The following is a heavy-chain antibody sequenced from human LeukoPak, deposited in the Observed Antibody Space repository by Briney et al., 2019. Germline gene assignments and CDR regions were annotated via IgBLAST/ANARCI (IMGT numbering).Heavy chain of an antibody. D-gene: IGHD3-10*01. J-gene: IGHJ4*02. Sequence: GGSLRLSCAASGFTFSSYAISWVRQAPGKGLEWVSAISGSGGSTYYADSVKGRFTISRDNSKNTLYLQMNSLRAEDTALYYCAKDGYYGSGSYFDYWGQGTLVTVSS. V-gene: IGHV3-23*01. CDR1: GFTFSSYA. CDR3: AKDGYYGSGSYFDY. CDR2: ISGSGGST.